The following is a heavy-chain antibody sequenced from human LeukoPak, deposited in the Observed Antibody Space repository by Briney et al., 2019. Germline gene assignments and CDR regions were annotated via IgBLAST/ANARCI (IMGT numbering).Heavy chain of an antibody. V-gene: IGHV3-21*01. CDR3: AKQKALGYCSSTSCPNYYYYYMDV. Sequence: GGSLRLSCAASGFTFSSYSMNWVRQAPGKGLEWVSSISTSSIYIYYADSVKGRFTISRDNSKNTLYLQMNSLRAEDTAVYYCAKQKALGYCSSTSCPNYYYYYMDVWGKGTTVTISS. CDR1: GFTFSSYS. J-gene: IGHJ6*03. CDR2: ISTSSIYI. D-gene: IGHD2-2*01.